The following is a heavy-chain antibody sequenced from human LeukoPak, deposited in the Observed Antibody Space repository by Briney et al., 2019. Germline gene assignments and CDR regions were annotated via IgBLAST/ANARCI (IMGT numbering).Heavy chain of an antibody. CDR1: GFTFDDYA. CDR3: AKEGVRFYGDPTLNYFDY. J-gene: IGHJ4*02. CDR2: ISWNSGSI. D-gene: IGHD4-17*01. V-gene: IGHV3-9*01. Sequence: PGGSLRLSCAASGFTFDDYAMHWVRQAPGKGLEWVSGISWNSGSIGYADSVKGRFTISRDNAKNSLYLQMNSLRAEDTALYYCAKEGVRFYGDPTLNYFDYWGQGTLVTVSS.